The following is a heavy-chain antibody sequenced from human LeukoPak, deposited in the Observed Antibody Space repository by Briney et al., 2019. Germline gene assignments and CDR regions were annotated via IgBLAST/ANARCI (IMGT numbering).Heavy chain of an antibody. CDR2: IIPILGIA. Sequence: SVKVSCKASGGTFSSYAISWVRQAPGQGLEWMGRIIPILGIANYAQKFQGRVTITADKSTSTAYMELSSLRSEDTAVYYCARDRPGRCGGDCYSFQHWGQGTLVTVSS. CDR3: ARDRPGRCGGDCYSFQH. J-gene: IGHJ1*01. D-gene: IGHD2-21*02. V-gene: IGHV1-69*04. CDR1: GGTFSSYA.